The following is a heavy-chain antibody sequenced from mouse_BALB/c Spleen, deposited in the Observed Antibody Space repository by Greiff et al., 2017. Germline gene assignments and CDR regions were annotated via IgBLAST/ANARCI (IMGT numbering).Heavy chain of an antibody. CDR3: ARADSYYYGSRPWFAY. V-gene: IGHV1-18*01. J-gene: IGHJ3*01. Sequence: VQLQQSGPELVKPGASMKISCKASGYSFTGYTMNWVKQSHGKNLEWIGLINPYNGGTSYNQKFKGKATLTVDKSSSTAYMELLSLTSEDSAVYYCARADSYYYGSRPWFAYWGQGTLVTVSA. CDR2: INPYNGGT. D-gene: IGHD1-1*01. CDR1: GYSFTGYT.